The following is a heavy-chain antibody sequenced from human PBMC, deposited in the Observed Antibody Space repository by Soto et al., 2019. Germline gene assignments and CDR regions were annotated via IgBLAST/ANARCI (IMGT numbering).Heavy chain of an antibody. D-gene: IGHD1-26*01. CDR1: EFTFSGCA. CDR3: TPGPTTARRDDVFEI. Sequence: GGSLRLTCAASEFTFSGCAMHWVRQASGKGLEWVGRIRSKANSYATAYAASVKGRFTISRDDSKNTAYLQMNSLKTEDTAVYYCTPGPTTARRDDVFEIWGQGT. V-gene: IGHV3-73*01. CDR2: IRSKANSYAT. J-gene: IGHJ3*02.